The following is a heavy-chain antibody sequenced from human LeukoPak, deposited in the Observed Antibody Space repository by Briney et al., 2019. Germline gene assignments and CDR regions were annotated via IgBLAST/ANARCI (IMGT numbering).Heavy chain of an antibody. V-gene: IGHV3-7*01. CDR3: ASAPNENYFDF. CDR1: GFTFSSYW. Sequence: GGSLRLSCAASGFTFSSYWMSWVRQAPGKGLEWVANINQDGSAKDYGGSVEGRFTISRDNAKNSLYLQMNSLTAEDTAVYFCASAPNENYFDFWGQGTLVTVSS. CDR2: INQDGSAK. J-gene: IGHJ4*02.